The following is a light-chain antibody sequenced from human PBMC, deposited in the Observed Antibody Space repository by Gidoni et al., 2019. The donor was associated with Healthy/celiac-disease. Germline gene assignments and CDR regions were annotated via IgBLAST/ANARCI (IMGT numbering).Light chain of an antibody. J-gene: IGKJ4*01. Sequence: DIPVTPSPSSLSASVGDRVTITCRASQSISTYLHWYQQKPGKAPKLLIYAAFSVQSGVPSRFRASGSGQDFPLTIRSLKPEDFETNSGKQSYSTPLTFGGXTKVDIK. CDR2: AAF. CDR1: QSISTY. CDR3: KQSYSTPLT. V-gene: IGKV1-39*01.